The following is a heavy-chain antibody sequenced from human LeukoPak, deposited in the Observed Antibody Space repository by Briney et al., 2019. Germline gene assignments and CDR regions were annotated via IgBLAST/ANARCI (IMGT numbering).Heavy chain of an antibody. CDR2: ISGGGYNT. J-gene: IGHJ4*02. CDR3: AKDQSPTTTVTPFDY. CDR1: GFTFNSFA. Sequence: GGSLRLSCAASGFTFNSFAMSWVRQAPGKGLEWVSVISGGGYNTQYADSVKGRFTIARDNSNNTLYLQMSSLRAEDTALYYCAKDQSPTTTVTPFDYWGQGTLVTVSS. V-gene: IGHV3-23*01. D-gene: IGHD4-17*01.